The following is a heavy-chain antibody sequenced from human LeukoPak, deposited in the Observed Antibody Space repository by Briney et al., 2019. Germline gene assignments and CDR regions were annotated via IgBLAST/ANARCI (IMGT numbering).Heavy chain of an antibody. CDR2: ISSRSTT. D-gene: IGHD3-10*01. Sequence: GGSLRLSCAASGFTFSTYSMNWVRQAPGKGLEWVSFISSRSTTYYADSVKGRFTISRDTAKNSLYLQMNSLRAEDTAVYYCARDDRGAHDYWGQGTLVTVSS. V-gene: IGHV3-48*01. CDR1: GFTFSTYS. CDR3: ARDDRGAHDY. J-gene: IGHJ4*02.